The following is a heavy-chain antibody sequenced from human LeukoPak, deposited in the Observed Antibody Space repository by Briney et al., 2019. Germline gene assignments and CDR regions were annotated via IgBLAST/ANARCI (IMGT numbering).Heavy chain of an antibody. CDR2: ISRSSSYR. CDR1: GFTFSSHN. V-gene: IGHV3-21*04. Sequence: GGSLRLSCVASGFTFSSHNINWVRQAPGKGLEWVSSISRSSSYRYYADSVKGRFTISRDNAKNSLYLQMNSLRAEDTAVYYCAKECYDSSGYWSDYWGQGTLVTVSS. J-gene: IGHJ4*02. CDR3: AKECYDSSGYWSDY. D-gene: IGHD3-22*01.